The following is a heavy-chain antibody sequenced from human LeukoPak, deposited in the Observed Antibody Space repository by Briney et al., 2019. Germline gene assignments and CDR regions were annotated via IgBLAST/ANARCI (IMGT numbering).Heavy chain of an antibody. Sequence: PSETLTLTCTVSGGSVSRGGYYWNWIRQHPGKGLEWIGFTSYSEGTYYNPSLMSRINISVDRSQNQFSLKMRDVTAADTAVYFCATADWESFYFDSWGHGALVAVSS. CDR3: ATADWESFYFDS. J-gene: IGHJ4*01. CDR1: GGSVSRGGYY. CDR2: TSYSEGT. V-gene: IGHV4-31*03. D-gene: IGHD1-26*01.